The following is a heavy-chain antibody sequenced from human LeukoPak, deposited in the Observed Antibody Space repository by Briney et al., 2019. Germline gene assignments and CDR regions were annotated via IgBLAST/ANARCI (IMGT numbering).Heavy chain of an antibody. V-gene: IGHV3-7*01. CDR2: INEDGSEK. CDR1: GFIFRNYW. J-gene: IGHJ4*02. D-gene: IGHD3-10*01. Sequence: GGSLRLSCAAAGFIFRNYWMGWVRQAPGKGLEWVANINEDGSEKYYVDSVKGRFIISRDNAKNSLYLHMNILRAEDTAVFYCLSGSGHCGQGTLVTVSS. CDR3: LSGSGH.